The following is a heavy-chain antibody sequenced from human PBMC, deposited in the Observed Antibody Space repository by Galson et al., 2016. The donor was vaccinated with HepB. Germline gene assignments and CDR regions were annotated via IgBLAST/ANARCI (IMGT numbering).Heavy chain of an antibody. CDR1: GFTFNTYG. CDR3: ARAQTWNNYFAYFDV. Sequence: SLRLSCAASGFTFNTYGMSWVRQAPGKGLEWVASIWFDGSKTYYADSVKGRLTMSRDNSKNTVYLQMENVRAEDTAVYYCARAQTWNNYFAYFDVWGRGTLVTVSS. D-gene: IGHD3-9*01. CDR2: IWFDGSKT. V-gene: IGHV3-33*01. J-gene: IGHJ2*01.